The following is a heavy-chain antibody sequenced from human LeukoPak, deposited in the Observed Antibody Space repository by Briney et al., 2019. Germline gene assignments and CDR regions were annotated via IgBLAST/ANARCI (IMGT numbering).Heavy chain of an antibody. CDR1: GGSISSYY. CDR2: IYYSGST. CDR3: ARDLTMVRGVPDAFDI. Sequence: PSETLSLTCTVSGGSISSYYWSWIRQPPGKGLEWIGYIYYSGSTYYNPSLKSRVTISVDTSKNQFSLKLSSVTAADTAVYYCARDLTMVRGVPDAFDIWGQGTMVTVSS. J-gene: IGHJ3*02. D-gene: IGHD3-10*01. V-gene: IGHV4-59*12.